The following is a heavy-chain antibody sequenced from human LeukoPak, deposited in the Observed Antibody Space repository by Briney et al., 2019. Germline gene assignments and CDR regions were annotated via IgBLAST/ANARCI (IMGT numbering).Heavy chain of an antibody. J-gene: IGHJ4*02. CDR1: GFTFSSYA. CDR2: ISYDESNK. D-gene: IGHD6-19*01. V-gene: IGHV3-30-3*01. CDR3: ARHIAVAGPYYFDY. Sequence: GRSLRLSCAASGFTFSSYAMPWVRQAPGKGLEWVAVISYDESNKYYADSVKCRFTISRDNSKNTLYLQMNSLRAEDTAVYYCARHIAVAGPYYFDYWGQGTLVTVSS.